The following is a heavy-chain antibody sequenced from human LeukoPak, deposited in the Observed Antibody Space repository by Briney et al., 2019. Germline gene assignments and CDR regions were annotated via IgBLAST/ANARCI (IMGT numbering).Heavy chain of an antibody. D-gene: IGHD2-2*01. J-gene: IGHJ3*02. Sequence: GGSLRLYCAASGFSFSSYGMSWVRQAPGKGLEWVSAISAGGGSTNYADSVKGRFTISRDNAKNTLYLQMNSLRAEDTAVYYCATPIVPAVDDAFDIWGQGTLVTVSS. V-gene: IGHV3-23*01. CDR2: ISAGGGST. CDR1: GFSFSSYG. CDR3: ATPIVPAVDDAFDI.